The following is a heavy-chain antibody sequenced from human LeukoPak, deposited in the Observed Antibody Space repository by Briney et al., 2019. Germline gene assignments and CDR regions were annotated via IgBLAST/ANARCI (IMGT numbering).Heavy chain of an antibody. CDR2: ISSSSSYI. Sequence: PGGSLRLSCAASGFTFSSYSMNWVRQAPGKGLEWVSSISSSSSYIYYADSVKGRFTISRDNAKNSLYLQMNSLRVEDTAVYYCARDRCSSTSCFYGYWGQGTLVTVSS. CDR3: ARDRCSSTSCFYGY. CDR1: GFTFSSYS. D-gene: IGHD2-2*01. J-gene: IGHJ4*02. V-gene: IGHV3-21*01.